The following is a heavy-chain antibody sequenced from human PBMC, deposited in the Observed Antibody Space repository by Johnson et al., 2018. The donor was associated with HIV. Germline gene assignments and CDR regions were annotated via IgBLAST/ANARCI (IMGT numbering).Heavy chain of an antibody. J-gene: IGHJ3*02. CDR2: ISYDGSNK. CDR1: GFTFSSYA. Sequence: VQLVESGGGVVQPGRSLRLSCAASGFTFSSYAMHWVRQAPGKGLEWVAVISYDGSNKYYADSVKGRFTISRDNSKNTLYLQMNSLRAEDTAVYYCARAHYDSSGYLLKGGAFDIWGQGTMVTVSS. CDR3: ARAHYDSSGYLLKGGAFDI. D-gene: IGHD3-22*01. V-gene: IGHV3-30*14.